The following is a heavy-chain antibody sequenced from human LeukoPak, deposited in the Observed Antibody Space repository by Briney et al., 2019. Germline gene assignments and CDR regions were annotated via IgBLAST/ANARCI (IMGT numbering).Heavy chain of an antibody. J-gene: IGHJ6*02. V-gene: IGHV1-2*04. CDR2: INPNSGGT. Sequence: ASVKVSCKASGYTFTGYYMHWVRQAPGQGLEWMGWINPNSGGTNYAQKFQGWVTMTRDTSISTAYMELSRLRSDDTAVYYCAREKVRLGYDRSGYYVYYYYGMDVWGQGTTVTVSS. D-gene: IGHD3-22*01. CDR3: AREKVRLGYDRSGYYVYYYYGMDV. CDR1: GYTFTGYY.